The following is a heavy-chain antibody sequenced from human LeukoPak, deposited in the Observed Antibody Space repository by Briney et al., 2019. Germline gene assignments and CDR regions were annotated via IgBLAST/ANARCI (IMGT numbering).Heavy chain of an antibody. D-gene: IGHD3-22*01. CDR2: INQDGSET. J-gene: IGHJ3*02. V-gene: IGHV3-7*01. CDR1: GFTFSTFA. Sequence: SGGSLGLSCAASGFTFSTFAMTWVRQAPGKGLEWVANINQDGSETNYVDSVKGRFTVSRDNSKNLLYLQMNSLRAEDTAFFYCARDLDHFHSGAYYDGYDIWGQGTKVTVSS. CDR3: ARDLDHFHSGAYYDGYDI.